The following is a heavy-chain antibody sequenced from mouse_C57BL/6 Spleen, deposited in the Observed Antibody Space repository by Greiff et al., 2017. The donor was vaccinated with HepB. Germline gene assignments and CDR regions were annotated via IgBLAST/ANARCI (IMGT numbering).Heavy chain of an antibody. V-gene: IGHV5-17*01. J-gene: IGHJ4*01. CDR1: GFTFSDYG. CDR2: ISSGSSTI. Sequence: DVMLVESGGGLVKPGGSLKLSCAASGFTFSDYGMHWVRQAPEKGLEWVAYISSGSSTIYYADTVKGRFTISRDNAKNTLFLQMTSLRSEDTAMYYCARGYYSYAMDYWGQGTSVTVSS. CDR3: ARGYYSYAMDY. D-gene: IGHD1-1*01.